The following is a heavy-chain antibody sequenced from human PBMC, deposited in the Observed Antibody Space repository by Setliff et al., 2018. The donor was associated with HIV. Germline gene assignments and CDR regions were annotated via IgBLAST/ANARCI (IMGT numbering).Heavy chain of an antibody. CDR3: ARLRITMIVVAPAGFYDP. V-gene: IGHV4-39*07. J-gene: IGHJ5*02. CDR1: GGSISSSSYY. CDR2: INQSGGT. Sequence: SETLSLTCTVSGGSISSSSYYWGWVRQPPGKGLEWIGEINQSGGTNHNPSLKSRVTISVDTSKNQLSLKLSSVTAADTAMYYCARLRITMIVVAPAGFYDPWGQGTLVTVSS. D-gene: IGHD3-22*01.